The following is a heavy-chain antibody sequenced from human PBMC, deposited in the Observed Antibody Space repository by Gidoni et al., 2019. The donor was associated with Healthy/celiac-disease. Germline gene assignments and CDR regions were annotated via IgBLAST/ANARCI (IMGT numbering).Heavy chain of an antibody. CDR3: AKEAYSGSYGAFDI. CDR2: IRGSGGST. J-gene: IGHJ3*02. Sequence: EVQLLASGGGLVQPGGSLRLSCAASGFTFSSCAMCWVRQAPGKGLEWVSAIRGSGGSTYCADSVKDRFTISRDNSKNTLYLQMNGLRAEDTAVYHYAKEAYSGSYGAFDIWGQGTMVTVSS. CDR1: GFTFSSCA. D-gene: IGHD1-26*01. V-gene: IGHV3-23*01.